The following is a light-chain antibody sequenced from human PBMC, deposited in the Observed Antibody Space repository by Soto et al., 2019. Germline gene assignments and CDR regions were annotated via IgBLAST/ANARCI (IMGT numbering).Light chain of an antibody. CDR2: GAT. J-gene: IGKJ4*01. Sequence: EIVLTQSPGTLSLSPGEMATLSCRASQDVVNNYLAWFQQKPGQAPRLLVHGATNRAAGMRDRFSGSGSSTDLTHTISRLEPRGFAVYYCEQSSFSPRTFGVETRIEI. V-gene: IGKV3-20*01. CDR1: QDVVNNY. CDR3: EQSSFSPRT.